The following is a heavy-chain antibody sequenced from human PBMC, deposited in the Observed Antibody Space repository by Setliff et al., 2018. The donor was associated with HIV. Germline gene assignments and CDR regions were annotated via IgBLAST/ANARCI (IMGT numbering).Heavy chain of an antibody. CDR3: ARGTKYSSGWSRGDY. CDR2: INHSGSA. V-gene: IGHV4-34*01. D-gene: IGHD6-19*01. CDR1: GGSFTGYH. J-gene: IGHJ4*02. Sequence: SETLSLTCAVYGGSFTGYHWSWIRQPPGKGLEWIGEINHSGSANYNPSLKTRVTVSVDTSKKQFSLKLNSVTAADTAVYYRARGTKYSSGWSRGDYWGQGTLVTVSS.